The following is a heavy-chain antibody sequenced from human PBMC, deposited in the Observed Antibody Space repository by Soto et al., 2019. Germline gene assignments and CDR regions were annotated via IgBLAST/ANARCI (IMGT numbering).Heavy chain of an antibody. J-gene: IGHJ3*02. D-gene: IGHD6-13*01. CDR1: AFTFDTYA. CDR3: AKEIRPGTRGDACDI. CDR2: ISTSGANT. Sequence: GGSLRLSCAASAFTFDTYAMNWVRQAPGKGLEWVSGISTSGANTYYADSVRGRFTISRDNPENTLYLQMNSLRAEDTALYYCAKEIRPGTRGDACDIWGQGTMVTVSS. V-gene: IGHV3-23*01.